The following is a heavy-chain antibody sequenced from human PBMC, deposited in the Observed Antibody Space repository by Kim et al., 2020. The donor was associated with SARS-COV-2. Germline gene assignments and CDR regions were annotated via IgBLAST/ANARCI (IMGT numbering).Heavy chain of an antibody. V-gene: IGHV3-23*01. CDR2: T. J-gene: IGHJ1*01. Sequence: TYYADSVKGRFTIYRDNSKNTLYLQLNSLRAEDTAVYYCAEDLLVAADGFWGQGTLVTVSS. D-gene: IGHD6-19*01. CDR3: AEDLLVAADGF.